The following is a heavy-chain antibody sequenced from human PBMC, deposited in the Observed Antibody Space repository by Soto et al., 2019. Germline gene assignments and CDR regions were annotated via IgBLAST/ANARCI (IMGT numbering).Heavy chain of an antibody. D-gene: IGHD2-15*01. Sequence: ASVKVSCKASGYTFTSYGISWVRQAPGQGLEWMGWISAYNGNTNYAQKLQGRVTMTTDTSTSTAYMELRSLRSDDTAVYYCAREDIVRYYYYMDVWGKGTTVTVSS. CDR2: ISAYNGNT. CDR3: AREDIVRYYYYMDV. J-gene: IGHJ6*03. CDR1: GYTFTSYG. V-gene: IGHV1-18*01.